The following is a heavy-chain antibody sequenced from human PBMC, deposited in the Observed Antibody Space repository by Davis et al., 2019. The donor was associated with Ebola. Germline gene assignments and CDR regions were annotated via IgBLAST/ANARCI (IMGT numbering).Heavy chain of an antibody. J-gene: IGHJ6*02. CDR1: GFTFDDHA. Sequence: PGGSLRLSCAASGFTFDDHAVHWVRQAPGKGLEWVSGISWNSDTRGYADSVKGRFTISRDNAKNSLFLQMNSLRAEDTALYYCTKDVGATGYYGLDVWGQGTTVTVSS. CDR2: ISWNSDTR. V-gene: IGHV3-9*01. CDR3: TKDVGATGYYGLDV. D-gene: IGHD1-26*01.